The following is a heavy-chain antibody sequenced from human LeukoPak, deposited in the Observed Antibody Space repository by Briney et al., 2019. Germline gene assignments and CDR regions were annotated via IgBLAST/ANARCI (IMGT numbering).Heavy chain of an antibody. Sequence: PGGSLRLSCAASGFTFSSDWMHWVRQAPGKGLVWVSRINRDGRSTTYADSVKGRFTISRDNSKNTLYLKMNSPRPEDTAVYYCAKVNQDPHYYLDYWGQGTLVSVSS. CDR2: INRDGRST. CDR1: GFTFSSDW. J-gene: IGHJ4*02. CDR3: AKVNQDPHYYLDY. V-gene: IGHV3-74*01. D-gene: IGHD1-14*01.